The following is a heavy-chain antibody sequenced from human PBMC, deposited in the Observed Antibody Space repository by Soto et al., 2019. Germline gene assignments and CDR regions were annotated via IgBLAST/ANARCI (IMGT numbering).Heavy chain of an antibody. CDR2: IKQDGSDI. Sequence: EVQLVESGGGLVQPGGSLRLSCAASGFTFSSYWMSWVRQAPGKGLEWVANIKQDGSDIYYVDSVKGRFTISRDNAKNSLYLQMNSLAAEDTAIYFCAKVKSLAGQEWGQGTLVTVSS. V-gene: IGHV3-7*05. J-gene: IGHJ4*02. D-gene: IGHD6-6*01. CDR3: AKVKSLAGQE. CDR1: GFTFSSYW.